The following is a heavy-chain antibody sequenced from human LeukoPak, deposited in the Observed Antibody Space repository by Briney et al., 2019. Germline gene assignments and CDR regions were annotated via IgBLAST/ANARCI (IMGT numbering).Heavy chain of an antibody. CDR2: ISSSSSYI. CDR3: AKDYGYYYGSGTPPPFDY. J-gene: IGHJ4*02. V-gene: IGHV3-21*04. CDR1: GFTFSTYS. D-gene: IGHD3-10*01. Sequence: GGSLRLSCAASGFTFSTYSMNWVRQAPGKGLEWVSSISSSSSYIYYADSVKGRFTISRDNAKNSLYLQMNSLRAEDTAVYYCAKDYGYYYGSGTPPPFDYWGQGTLVTVSS.